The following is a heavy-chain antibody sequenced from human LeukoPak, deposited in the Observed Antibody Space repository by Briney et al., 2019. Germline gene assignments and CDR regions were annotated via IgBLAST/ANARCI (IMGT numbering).Heavy chain of an antibody. CDR1: GFTFRSYA. Sequence: GGSPRLSCAASGFTFRSYAMHWVRQAPGKGLEWVAVISYDGSNKYYADSVKGRFTISRDNSKNTLYLQMNSLRAEDTAVYYCARPRMGYYGSGRSNWFDPWGQGTLVTVSS. D-gene: IGHD3-10*01. V-gene: IGHV3-30-3*01. CDR2: ISYDGSNK. J-gene: IGHJ5*02. CDR3: ARPRMGYYGSGRSNWFDP.